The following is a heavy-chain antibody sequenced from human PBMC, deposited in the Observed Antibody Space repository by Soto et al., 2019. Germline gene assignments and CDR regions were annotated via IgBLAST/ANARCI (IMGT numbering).Heavy chain of an antibody. J-gene: IGHJ4*02. D-gene: IGHD6-6*01. V-gene: IGHV3-74*01. CDR2: INSDGSST. CDR1: GFTFSNYW. Sequence: EVPLVESGGVLVQPGGSLRLSCAASGFTFSNYWMHWVRQAPGKGLVWVSRINSDGSSTTYADSVKGRFTISRDNAKNTLYLQMNSLRVEDTAVYYCARDVSSSSLIGDYWGQGTLVTVSS. CDR3: ARDVSSSSLIGDY.